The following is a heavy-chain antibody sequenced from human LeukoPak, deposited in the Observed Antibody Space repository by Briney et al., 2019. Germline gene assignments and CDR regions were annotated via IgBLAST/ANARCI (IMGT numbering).Heavy chain of an antibody. V-gene: IGHV3-33*01. Sequence: GGSLRPSCAASGFTFSSYGMHWVRQAPGKGLEWVAVIWYDGSNKYYADSVKGRFTISRDNSKNTLYLQMNSLRAEDTAVYYCARSVTMIVVAPGYWGQGTLVTVSS. D-gene: IGHD3-22*01. CDR3: ARSVTMIVVAPGY. CDR1: GFTFSSYG. CDR2: IWYDGSNK. J-gene: IGHJ4*02.